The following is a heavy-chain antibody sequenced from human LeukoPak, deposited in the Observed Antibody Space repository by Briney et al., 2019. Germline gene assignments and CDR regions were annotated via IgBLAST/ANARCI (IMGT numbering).Heavy chain of an antibody. D-gene: IGHD5-24*01. CDR3: AKGRRDGYNFDFDY. Sequence: GGSLRLSCAASGFTFSNYAMNWVRQAPGKGLEWVSTISGGGGTTYYADSVKGRFTISRDNSKNTLYLQMNSLRAEDTAVYYCAKGRRDGYNFDFDYWGQGTLVTVSS. J-gene: IGHJ4*02. CDR1: GFTFSNYA. V-gene: IGHV3-23*01. CDR2: ISGGGGTT.